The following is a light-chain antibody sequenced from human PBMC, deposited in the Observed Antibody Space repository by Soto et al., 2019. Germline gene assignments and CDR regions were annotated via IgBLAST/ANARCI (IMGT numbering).Light chain of an antibody. CDR2: GAS. J-gene: IGKJ4*01. CDR3: QHYGGPLT. V-gene: IGKV3-20*01. Sequence: EIVLTQSPGTLSLSPGGRATLSCRASQSVRSSYLAWYQQRPGQAPRLLIFGASFRATGIPDRFSGSGSGTDFTLTISRLEPEDFAVYYCQHYGGPLTFGGGTKVEIK. CDR1: QSVRSSY.